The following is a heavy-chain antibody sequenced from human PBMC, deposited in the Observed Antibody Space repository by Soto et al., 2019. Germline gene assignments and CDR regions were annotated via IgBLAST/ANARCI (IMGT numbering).Heavy chain of an antibody. CDR1: GGSVSSGSYY. CDR3: ARVDSSGYYFDY. D-gene: IGHD3-22*01. CDR2: IYYSGST. V-gene: IGHV4-61*01. J-gene: IGHJ4*02. Sequence: QVQLQESGPGLVKPSETLSLTCTVSGGSVSSGSYYWSWIRQPPGKGLEWIGYIYYSGSTNYNPSLKSRVTISVDTSKNQFSLKLSSVTAADTAVYYCARVDSSGYYFDYWGQGTLVTV.